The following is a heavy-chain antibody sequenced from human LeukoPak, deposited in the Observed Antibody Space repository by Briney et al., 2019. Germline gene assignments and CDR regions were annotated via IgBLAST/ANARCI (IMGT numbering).Heavy chain of an antibody. J-gene: IGHJ4*02. D-gene: IGHD6-19*01. CDR3: AKGGSGWYKYDC. CDR1: GFTFSSYA. Sequence: GGSLRLSCAASGFTFSSYAMSWVRQAPGKGLEWVSAISGSGGTTYYADSVKGRFTISRDNSKNTLYLQVDSLRAEDTAVYYCAKGGSGWYKYDCWGQGTLVSVSS. V-gene: IGHV3-23*01. CDR2: ISGSGGTT.